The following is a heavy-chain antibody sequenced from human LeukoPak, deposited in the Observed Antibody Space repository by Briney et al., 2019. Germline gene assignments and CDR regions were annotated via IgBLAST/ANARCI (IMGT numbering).Heavy chain of an antibody. Sequence: GGSLRLSCATSGFTFSSYWMHWVRQPPGKGLVWVSRIKSDGSSTSYADSVKGRFTISRDNAKNSLYLQTNSLRAEDTAVYHCAREPGYSYGIDYWGQGALVTVSS. CDR1: GFTFSSYW. CDR3: AREPGYSYGIDY. V-gene: IGHV3-74*01. CDR2: IKSDGSST. J-gene: IGHJ4*02. D-gene: IGHD5-18*01.